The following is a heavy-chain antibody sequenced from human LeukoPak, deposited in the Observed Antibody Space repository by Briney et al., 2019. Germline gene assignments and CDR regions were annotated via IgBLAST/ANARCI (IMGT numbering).Heavy chain of an antibody. CDR2: IKQDGTEK. D-gene: IGHD6-13*01. V-gene: IGHV3-7*01. CDR3: ARDPSSWYYYYMDV. Sequence: GGSLRLSCVASGFTFSTYWMSWVRRAPGKGLEWVANIKQDGTEKYYVDSVKGRFTISRDNAKNSLYLQMNSLRAEDTAVYYCARDPSSWYYYYMDVWGKGTTVTVSS. J-gene: IGHJ6*03. CDR1: GFTFSTYW.